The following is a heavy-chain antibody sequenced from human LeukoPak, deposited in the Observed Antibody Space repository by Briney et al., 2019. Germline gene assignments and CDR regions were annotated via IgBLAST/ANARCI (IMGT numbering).Heavy chain of an antibody. Sequence: AAVKVSLKCSGYTFTSYNFNWVRHPTAQGLEWVGGMYPNSGNTGNAQKFHGRVTMTRNTSRSTAYMELSSLRSDDTAVYYCATYYGMDVWGQGTTVTVSS. CDR2: MYPNSGNT. J-gene: IGHJ6*02. CDR3: ATYYGMDV. CDR1: GYTFTSYN. V-gene: IGHV1-8*01.